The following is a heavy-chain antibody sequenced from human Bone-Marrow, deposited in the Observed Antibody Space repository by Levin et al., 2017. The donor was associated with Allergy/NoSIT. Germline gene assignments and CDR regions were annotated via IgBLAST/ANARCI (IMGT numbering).Heavy chain of an antibody. CDR3: ARNTPLFHPVLLYGMDV. CDR1: GGTFSSYA. V-gene: IGHV1-69*06. J-gene: IGHJ6*02. D-gene: IGHD2-15*01. CDR2: NIPIFGTA. Sequence: KPGESLKISCKASGGTFSSYAISWVRQAPGQGLEWMGGNIPIFGTANYAQKFQGRVTITADKSTSTAYMELSSLRSEDTAVYYCARNTPLFHPVLLYGMDVWGQGTTVTVSS.